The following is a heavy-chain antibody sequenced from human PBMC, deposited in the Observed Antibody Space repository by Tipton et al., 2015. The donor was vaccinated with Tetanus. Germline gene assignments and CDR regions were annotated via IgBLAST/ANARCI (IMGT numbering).Heavy chain of an antibody. CDR2: IYYSGST. CDR3: ARDPYSSSREGY. Sequence: GLVKPSETLSLTCIVSGDSVSSSIYHWSWIRQPPGKGLEWIGHIYYSGSTNYNPSLKSRVTISVDTSKNQFSLKVSSVTAADTAVYYCARDPYSSSREGYWGQGTLVTVSA. V-gene: IGHV4-61*01. J-gene: IGHJ4*02. CDR1: GDSVSSSIYH. D-gene: IGHD6-13*01.